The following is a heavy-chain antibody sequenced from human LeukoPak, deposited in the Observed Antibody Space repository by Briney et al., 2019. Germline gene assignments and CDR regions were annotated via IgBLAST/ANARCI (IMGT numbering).Heavy chain of an antibody. V-gene: IGHV3-21*05. Sequence: GGSLRLSCAASGFTFSSYSMNWVRQAPGKGLEWVSYISSSSSYIYYADSVKGRFTISRDNAKNSLYLQMNSLRAEDTAVYYCARDTEVVGIMTTFGGVTGAFDIWGQGTMVTVSS. CDR2: ISSSSSYI. D-gene: IGHD3-16*01. CDR3: ARDTEVVGIMTTFGGVTGAFDI. J-gene: IGHJ3*02. CDR1: GFTFSSYS.